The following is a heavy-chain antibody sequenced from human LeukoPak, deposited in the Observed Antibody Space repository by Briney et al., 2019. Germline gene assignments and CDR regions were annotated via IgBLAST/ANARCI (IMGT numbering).Heavy chain of an antibody. D-gene: IGHD2-15*01. CDR2: IYYSGNT. CDR3: ARHENIVVVAAATAFDY. CDR1: GGSFSGYY. V-gene: IGHV4-34*01. Sequence: PSETLSLTCAVYGGSFSGYYWSWIRQPPGKGLEWIGSIYYSGNTYYNPSLKSRVTMSVDTSKNHFSLKVTSVTAADTAMYYCARHENIVVVAAATAFDYWGQGTLVTVSS. J-gene: IGHJ4*02.